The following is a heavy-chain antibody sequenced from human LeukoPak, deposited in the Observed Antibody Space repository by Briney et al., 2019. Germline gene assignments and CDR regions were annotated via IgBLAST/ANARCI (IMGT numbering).Heavy chain of an antibody. CDR3: ARATKADDFWSGYPGVFDI. CDR2: IFYSGNT. J-gene: IGHJ3*02. Sequence: SETLSLTCTVSDGSISTYAWNWIRQRPGKTLERVGYIFYSGNTNYNPSLESRLTMSVDTSKNQFSLNLISVTAADTAVYYCARATKADDFWSGYPGVFDIWGQGTMVTVS. V-gene: IGHV4-59*01. D-gene: IGHD3-3*01. CDR1: DGSISTYA.